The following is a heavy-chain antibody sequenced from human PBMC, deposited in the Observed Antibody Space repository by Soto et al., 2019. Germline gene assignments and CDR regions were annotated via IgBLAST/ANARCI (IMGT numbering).Heavy chain of an antibody. CDR1: GFTFSNYA. J-gene: IGHJ6*03. CDR3: ARREQSDYYYMDV. Sequence: EVQLVESGGGLVQPGGSLRLSCAASGFTFSNYAMDWVRQAPGKVLEYVSGISSNGVGTYYANSVKDRFTISRDNSKNTLYLQMGSLSVEDMAGYYCARREQSDYYYMDVWGKGTSVTVSS. CDR2: ISSNGVGT. V-gene: IGHV3-64*01. D-gene: IGHD6-19*01.